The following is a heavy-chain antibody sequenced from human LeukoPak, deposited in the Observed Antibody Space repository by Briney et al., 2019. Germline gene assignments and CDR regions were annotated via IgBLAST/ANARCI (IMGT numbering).Heavy chain of an antibody. CDR1: GFTFSSYW. V-gene: IGHV3-7*03. CDR3: AKGPGDYDEYFQY. D-gene: IGHD4-17*01. J-gene: IGHJ1*01. Sequence: PGRSLRLSCAASGFTFSSYWMSWVRQAPGKGLEWVANIKQDGSEKYYVDSVKGRFTISRDNSKNTLYLQMNSLGVEDTAIYYCAKGPGDYDEYFQYWGQGTLVTVSS. CDR2: IKQDGSEK.